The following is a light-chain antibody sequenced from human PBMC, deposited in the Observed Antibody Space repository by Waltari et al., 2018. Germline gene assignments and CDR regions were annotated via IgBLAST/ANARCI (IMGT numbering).Light chain of an antibody. CDR2: RVS. J-gene: IGKJ3*01. V-gene: IGKV2-29*02. Sequence: DIVMTQTPLSLPVTPGEPASISCRSSQSLLHSNGNTYLYWYLQKPGQPPRLLIYRVSNRFSGGPDRFSGSGAGTDFTLNISRVEAEDVGVYYCMQALQTPFTFGPGTKLDIK. CDR1: QSLLHSNGNTY. CDR3: MQALQTPFT.